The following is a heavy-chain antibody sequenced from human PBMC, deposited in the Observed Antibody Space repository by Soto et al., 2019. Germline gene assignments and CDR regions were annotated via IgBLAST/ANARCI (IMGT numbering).Heavy chain of an antibody. D-gene: IGHD6-13*01. CDR1: GGSISSDY. V-gene: IGHV4-4*07. Sequence: VQLQESGPGLVKPSETLSLICTVSGGSISSDYLSWIRQPAGKGLEWIGRVYTSGYSNSNPSLKSRVTMSVDTSKKQFSLNLSSVTAADPAVYYCAREPTTAGTVNWFDPWGQGPLVTVSS. J-gene: IGHJ5*02. CDR3: AREPTTAGTVNWFDP. CDR2: VYTSGYS.